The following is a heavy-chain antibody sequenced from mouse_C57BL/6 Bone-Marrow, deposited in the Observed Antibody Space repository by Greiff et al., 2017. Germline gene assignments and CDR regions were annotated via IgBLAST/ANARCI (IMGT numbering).Heavy chain of an antibody. CDR1: GYTFTSYG. V-gene: IGHV1-81*01. D-gene: IGHD1-1*01. CDR2: IYPRSGNT. CDR3: ARWYYYGSSYGY. J-gene: IGHJ2*01. Sequence: QVQLQQSGAELARPGASVKLSCKASGYTFTSYGISWVKQRTGQGLEWIGEIYPRSGNTYYNAKFKGKATLTADKSSSTAYMELRSLTSEDSAVYFCARWYYYGSSYGYWGQGTTLTVSS.